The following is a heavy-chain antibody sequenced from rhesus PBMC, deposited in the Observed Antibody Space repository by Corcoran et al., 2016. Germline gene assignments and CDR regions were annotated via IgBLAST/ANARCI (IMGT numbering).Heavy chain of an antibody. CDR2: IFGSGGGT. D-gene: IGHD3-3*01. Sequence: QVQLQESGPGLVKPWEHLSLTCAVSGGSLRDAPYWPWCPRPPGKGLEWIGYIFGSGGGTNYSPSLSNRVSISIDTSKNQFSLRLSSVTAADTALYYCAERRGQFLEWSHYDNWGQGVLVTVSS. J-gene: IGHJ4*01. CDR3: AERRGQFLEWSHYDN. CDR1: GGSLRDAPY. V-gene: IGHV4-106*01.